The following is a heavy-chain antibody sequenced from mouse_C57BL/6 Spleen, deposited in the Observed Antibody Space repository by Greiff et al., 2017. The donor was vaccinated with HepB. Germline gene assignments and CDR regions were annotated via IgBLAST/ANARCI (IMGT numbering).Heavy chain of an antibody. CDR3: ARDPYGSSYVGYFDY. D-gene: IGHD1-1*01. V-gene: IGHV5-16*01. J-gene: IGHJ2*01. CDR2: INYDGSST. CDR1: GFTFSDYY. Sequence: EVKLVESEGGLVQPGSSMKLSCTASGFTFSDYYMAWVRQVPEKGLEWVANINYDGSSTYYLDSLKSRFIISRDNAKNILYLQMSSLKSEDTATYYCARDPYGSSYVGYFDYWGQGTTLTVSS.